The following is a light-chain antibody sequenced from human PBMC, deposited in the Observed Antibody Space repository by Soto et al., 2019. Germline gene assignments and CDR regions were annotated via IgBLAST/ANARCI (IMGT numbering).Light chain of an antibody. V-gene: IGKV1-33*01. Sequence: DIQMTQSPSSLSASVGDRVTITCQASQDISNHLSWYQQKPGKAPKLLIYDASNLETGVPSGFSGSGSGTDFTFTISSLQPENVATYYCQQHHSLPLTFGGGTQVDIK. CDR3: QQHHSLPLT. CDR2: DAS. CDR1: QDISNH. J-gene: IGKJ4*01.